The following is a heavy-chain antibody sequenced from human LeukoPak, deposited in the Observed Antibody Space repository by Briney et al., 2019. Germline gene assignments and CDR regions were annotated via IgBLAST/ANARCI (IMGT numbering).Heavy chain of an antibody. Sequence: GASVKVSCKASGYTFTGYYMHWVRQAPGQGLEWMGWINPNSGGTNYAQKFQGRVTMTRDTSISTAYMELSRLRSDDTAVYYCARTSSGYYYGTHAFDIWGQGTMVTVSS. CDR1: GYTFTGYY. CDR3: ARTSSGYYYGTHAFDI. D-gene: IGHD3-22*01. J-gene: IGHJ3*02. CDR2: INPNSGGT. V-gene: IGHV1-2*02.